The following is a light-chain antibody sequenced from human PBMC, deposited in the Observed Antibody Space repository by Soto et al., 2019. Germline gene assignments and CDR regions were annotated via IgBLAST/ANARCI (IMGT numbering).Light chain of an antibody. CDR3: HRYGDSPLT. Sequence: EVVLTQSPATLSLSPGERATLSCRASQSVSSYLAWYKQKPGQPPRVLIYGASTRATGIPDRVSSSGSGTEFTLTISRLEPEDFDLYFCHRYGDSPLTFGGGTKVDIK. V-gene: IGKV3-20*01. CDR2: GAS. CDR1: QSVSSY. J-gene: IGKJ4*01.